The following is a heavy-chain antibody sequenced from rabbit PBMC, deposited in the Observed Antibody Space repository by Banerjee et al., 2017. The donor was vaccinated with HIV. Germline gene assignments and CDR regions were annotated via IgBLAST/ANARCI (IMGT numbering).Heavy chain of an antibody. Sequence: QEQLVESGGGLVQPGGSLKLSCKASGFDFSSYGVSWVRQAPGKGLEWIACINTSSGSTVYATWAKGRFTISRTSSTTVALQMTSLTAADTATYFCARDLAGVIGWNFDLWGPGTPGHRL. V-gene: IGHV1S45*01. J-gene: IGHJ4*01. CDR2: INTSSGST. CDR1: GFDFSSYG. D-gene: IGHD4-1*01. CDR3: ARDLAGVIGWNFDL.